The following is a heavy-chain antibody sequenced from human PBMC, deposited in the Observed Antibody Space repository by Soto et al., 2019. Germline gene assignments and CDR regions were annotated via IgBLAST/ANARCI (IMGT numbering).Heavy chain of an antibody. CDR2: ISNSGIT. D-gene: IGHD6-19*01. CDR1: GGSIETFY. V-gene: IGHV4-59*01. Sequence: QVQLQESGPGLVKPSETLSLTCTVSGGSIETFYWSWIRQPPGKGLEWIGSISNSGITNYNPSLESRVTVSVDTAKNEFSLKLNSVTAADTATYYCARILRDSQGWYHHDFWGQGTLVTVAS. CDR3: ARILRDSQGWYHHDF. J-gene: IGHJ4*02.